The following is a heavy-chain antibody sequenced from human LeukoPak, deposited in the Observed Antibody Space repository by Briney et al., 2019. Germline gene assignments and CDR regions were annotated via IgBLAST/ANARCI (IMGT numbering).Heavy chain of an antibody. V-gene: IGHV4-38-2*02. CDR3: ASALCSSTSCYTFWGFDY. J-gene: IGHJ4*02. D-gene: IGHD2-2*02. CDR2: IYHSGST. Sequence: SETLSLTCTVSGYSISSGYYWGWIRPPPGKGLEWIGSIYHSGSTYYNPSLKSRVTISVDTSKNQFSLKLSSVTAADTAVYYCASALCSSTSCYTFWGFDYWGQGTLVTVSS. CDR1: GYSISSGYY.